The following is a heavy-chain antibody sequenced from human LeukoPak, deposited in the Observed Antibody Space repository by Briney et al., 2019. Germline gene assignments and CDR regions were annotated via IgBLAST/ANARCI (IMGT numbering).Heavy chain of an antibody. CDR1: GYTFTSYG. J-gene: IGHJ3*02. V-gene: IGHV1-18*01. D-gene: IGHD4-17*01. CDR3: ARDYRDYGDYSDAFDI. Sequence: ASVKVSCKASGYTFTSYGISWVRRAPGQGLEWMGWISAYNGNTNYAQKLQGRVTMTTDTSTSTAYMELRSLRSDDTAVYYCARDYRDYGDYSDAFDIWGQGTMVTVSS. CDR2: ISAYNGNT.